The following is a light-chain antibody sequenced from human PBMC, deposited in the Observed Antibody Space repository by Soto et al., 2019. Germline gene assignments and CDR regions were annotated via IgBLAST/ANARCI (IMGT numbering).Light chain of an antibody. J-gene: IGLJ1*01. V-gene: IGLV2-14*01. Sequence: QSALTQPASVSGSPGESITISCTGTSSDVGGYNYVSWYQQHPGKAPKLMIYDVSNRPSGVSTRFSGSKSGNTASLTISGLQAEDEADYYCSSYTSSNYVFGTGTKLTVL. CDR2: DVS. CDR3: SSYTSSNYV. CDR1: SSDVGGYNY.